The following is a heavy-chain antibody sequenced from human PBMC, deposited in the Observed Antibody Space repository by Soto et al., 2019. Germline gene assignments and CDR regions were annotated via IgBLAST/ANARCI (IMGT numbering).Heavy chain of an antibody. CDR2: ISSSGSTT. D-gene: IGHD4-17*01. CDR3: ASPTVTPHYGMDV. Sequence: QVPLVESGGGLVKPGGSLRLSCAASGFTFSDYYMSWIRQAPGKGLEWVSYISSSGSTTYYADSVKGRFTISRDNAKNSLYLQRNSLRAEDTAVYYCASPTVTPHYGMDVWGQGTTVTVSS. CDR1: GFTFSDYY. V-gene: IGHV3-11*01. J-gene: IGHJ6*02.